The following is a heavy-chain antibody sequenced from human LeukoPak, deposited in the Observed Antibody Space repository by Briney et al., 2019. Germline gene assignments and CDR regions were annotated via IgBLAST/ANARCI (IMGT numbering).Heavy chain of an antibody. D-gene: IGHD6-13*01. Sequence: GGSLRLSCAASGFTFSSYWMHWVRQAPGKGLVWVSRISTDASSTSYADSVKGRFTISRNNAKDTLYLQMNSLRAEDTAVYYCTGHHQAYSRTYWGQGTLVTVSS. CDR3: TGHHQAYSRTY. CDR2: ISTDASST. CDR1: GFTFSSYW. V-gene: IGHV3-74*01. J-gene: IGHJ4*02.